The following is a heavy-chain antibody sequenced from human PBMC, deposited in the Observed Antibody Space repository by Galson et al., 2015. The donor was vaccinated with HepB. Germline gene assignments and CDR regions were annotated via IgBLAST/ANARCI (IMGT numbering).Heavy chain of an antibody. CDR2: IKSKTDGGTT. Sequence: SLRLSCAASGFTFSNAWMSWVRQAPGKGLEWVGRIKSKTDGGTTDYAAPVKGRFTISRDDSKNTLYLQMNSLKTEDTAVYYCTTVWTGYSSSWYFKAPYYFDYWGQGTLVTVSS. D-gene: IGHD6-13*01. CDR3: TTVWTGYSSSWYFKAPYYFDY. V-gene: IGHV3-15*01. J-gene: IGHJ4*02. CDR1: GFTFSNAW.